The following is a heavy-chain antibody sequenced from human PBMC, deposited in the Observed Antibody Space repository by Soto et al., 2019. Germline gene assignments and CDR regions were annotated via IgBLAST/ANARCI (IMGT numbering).Heavy chain of an antibody. D-gene: IGHD3-22*01. CDR3: AAHDSGGYYAEY. J-gene: IGHJ4*02. Sequence: QLQLQESGPGLVKPSETLSLTCTVSGDSVTISDYYWGWLRQPPGKGLEWIGSIHYSGSTYYNPSLKSRVTISGDTSKQQFSLKLTSVTAEAAAVYYCAAHDSGGYYAEYWGQGTLVTVSA. V-gene: IGHV4-39*01. CDR1: GDSVTISDYY. CDR2: IHYSGST.